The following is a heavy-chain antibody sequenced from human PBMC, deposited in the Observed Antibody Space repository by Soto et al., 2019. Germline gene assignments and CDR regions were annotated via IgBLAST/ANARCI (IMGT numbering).Heavy chain of an antibody. Sequence: PGGSLRLSCAASGFTFSSYEMIWVRQAPGKGLEWVSYISSSGSTIYYADSVKGRFTISRDNAKNSLYLQMNSLRAEDTAVYYCARDRGSGSYFGVMDAFDIWGQGTMVTVSS. V-gene: IGHV3-48*03. CDR1: GFTFSSYE. CDR3: ARDRGSGSYFGVMDAFDI. CDR2: ISSSGSTI. J-gene: IGHJ3*02. D-gene: IGHD1-26*01.